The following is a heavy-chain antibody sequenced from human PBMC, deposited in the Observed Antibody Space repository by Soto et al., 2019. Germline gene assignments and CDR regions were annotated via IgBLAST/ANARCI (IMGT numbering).Heavy chain of an antibody. J-gene: IGHJ4*02. CDR3: SYSFCCSSSWCYYFDY. D-gene: IGHD6-13*01. V-gene: IGHV3-23*01. CDR2: LRGICPST. CDR1: GFTFSRDA. Sequence: GGALRLSCAASGFTFSRDAMSLGRQGPGNGLDCLSPLRGICPSTYYAASVKGRFTISRDNSMNTLYLQMIRLRAEDTAVYSCSYSFCCSSSWCYYFDYWGQGTLVTVSS.